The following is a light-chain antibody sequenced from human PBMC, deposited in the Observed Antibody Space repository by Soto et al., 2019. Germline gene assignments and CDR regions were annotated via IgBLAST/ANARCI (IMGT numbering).Light chain of an antibody. J-gene: IGLJ3*02. CDR3: SSHAGINNVV. Sequence: QSALTQPPSASGSPGQSVTISCTGTSSDVGGYNYVSWFQQHPGKAPKLIIHEVNQRPSGVPDRFSGSKSGNTASLTVSGLQAEDEADYYCSSHAGINNVVFGGGTKVTVL. V-gene: IGLV2-8*01. CDR1: SSDVGGYNY. CDR2: EVN.